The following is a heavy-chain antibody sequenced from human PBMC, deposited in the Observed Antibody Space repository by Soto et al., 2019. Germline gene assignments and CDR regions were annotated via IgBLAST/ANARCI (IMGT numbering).Heavy chain of an antibody. Sequence: QVQLVQSGAEVKKPGSSVKVSCKASGGTFSSYTISWVRQAPGQGLEWMGRIIPILGIANYAQKFQGRVTITADKSTSEAYMELSSLRSEDTAVYYCARAPDLKSVYYYMDVWGKGTTVTVSS. D-gene: IGHD3-3*01. CDR3: ARAPDLKSVYYYMDV. J-gene: IGHJ6*03. V-gene: IGHV1-69*02. CDR1: GGTFSSYT. CDR2: IIPILGIA.